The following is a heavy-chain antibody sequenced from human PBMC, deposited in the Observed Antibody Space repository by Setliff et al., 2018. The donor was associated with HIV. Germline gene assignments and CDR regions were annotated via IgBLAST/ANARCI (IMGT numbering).Heavy chain of an antibody. V-gene: IGHV4-31*03. CDR1: GASISSGGYY. Sequence: SETLSLTCTVSGASISSGGYYWNWIRQLPGKGLEWIGYILDSGSTYYNPSLRGRLSMSIDTSANQFSVELTSVTAADTALYFCARVPNWGSAPFAYDVWGLGTMITVSS. CDR3: ARVPNWGSAPFAYDV. CDR2: ILDSGST. J-gene: IGHJ3*01. D-gene: IGHD7-27*01.